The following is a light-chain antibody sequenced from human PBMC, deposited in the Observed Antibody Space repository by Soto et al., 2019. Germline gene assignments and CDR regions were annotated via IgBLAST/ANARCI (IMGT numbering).Light chain of an antibody. CDR1: QSISSW. V-gene: IGKV1-5*03. CDR3: QQYNSYSTWT. Sequence: DIPMTQSPSTLSASVGDRVTITCRASQSISSWLAWYQQKPGKAPKLLIYKASSLESGVPSRFSGSGSGTELTLTISSLQPDDFATYYCQQYNSYSTWTFGQGTKVEIK. CDR2: KAS. J-gene: IGKJ1*01.